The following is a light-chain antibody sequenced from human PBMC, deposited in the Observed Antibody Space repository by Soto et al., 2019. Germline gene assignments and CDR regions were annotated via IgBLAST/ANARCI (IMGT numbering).Light chain of an antibody. V-gene: IGLV2-14*03. J-gene: IGLJ2*01. CDR2: DVS. Sequence: QSALTKPASVSGSPGQSITISCTGTSRDIGRYNYVSWYQHSPGKAPKLIIYDVSDRPSGVSNRFSGSKSGTTASLTISGLQAEDEADYYCGSYTSSDTMIFGGGTQLTVL. CDR1: SRDIGRYNY. CDR3: GSYTSSDTMI.